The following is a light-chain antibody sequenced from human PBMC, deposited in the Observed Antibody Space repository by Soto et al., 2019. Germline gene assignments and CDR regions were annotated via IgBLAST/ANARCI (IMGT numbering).Light chain of an antibody. Sequence: QSALTQPASVSGSPGQSITISCTGTSSDVGGHNYVSWYQQHPGKAPKLMIYEVSNRPSGVSNRFSGSKSGNTASLTISGLQAEDEADYYCSSYPSSSTLYVFXTGTKVTVL. J-gene: IGLJ1*01. CDR1: SSDVGGHNY. V-gene: IGLV2-14*01. CDR3: SSYPSSSTLYV. CDR2: EVS.